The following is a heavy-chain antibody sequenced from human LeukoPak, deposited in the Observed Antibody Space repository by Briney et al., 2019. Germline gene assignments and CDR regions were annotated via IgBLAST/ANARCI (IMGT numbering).Heavy chain of an antibody. J-gene: IGHJ1*01. CDR3: ASPRGQWLEEYFQH. D-gene: IGHD6-19*01. CDR2: IYYSGST. CDR1: GGSISSSSYY. V-gene: IGHV4-39*07. Sequence: SETLSLTCTVSGGSISSSSYYWGWIRQPPGKGLEWIGSIYYSGSTYYNPSLKSRVTISVDTSKNQFSLKLSSVTAADTAVYYCASPRGQWLEEYFQHWGQGTLVTVSS.